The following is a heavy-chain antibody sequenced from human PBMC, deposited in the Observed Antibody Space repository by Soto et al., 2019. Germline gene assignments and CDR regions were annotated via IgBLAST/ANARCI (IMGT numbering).Heavy chain of an antibody. CDR1: GGSISIHY. CDR2: IYSSGST. D-gene: IGHD6-6*01. J-gene: IGHJ5*02. CDR3: AREWVEHLVRKGCFDP. V-gene: IGHV4-4*07. Sequence: SETLSLTCTVSGGSISIHYWSWIRQPAGKGLEWIGRIYSSGSTNYNPSLKSRVTMSVDTSKNQFSLKLSSVTAADTAVYYCAREWVEHLVRKGCFDPWGQGALVTVSS.